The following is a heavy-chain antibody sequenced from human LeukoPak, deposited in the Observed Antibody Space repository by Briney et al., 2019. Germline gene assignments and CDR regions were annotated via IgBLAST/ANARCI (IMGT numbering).Heavy chain of an antibody. CDR3: ARMRIVVVPAAKFRHFYYGMDV. J-gene: IGHJ6*02. CDR2: IFINGST. CDR1: DDSLTSGSHY. Sequence: PSETLSLTCTVSDDSLTSGSHYWSWIRQPAGKGLEWIGRIFINGSTNYNPSLTSRVTISADTSKSQLSLKLTSVTAADAAVYYCARMRIVVVPAAKFRHFYYGMDVWGQGTTVTVSS. D-gene: IGHD2-2*01. V-gene: IGHV4-61*02.